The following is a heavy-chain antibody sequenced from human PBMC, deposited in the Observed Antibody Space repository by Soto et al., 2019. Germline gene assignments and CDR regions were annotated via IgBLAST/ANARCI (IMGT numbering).Heavy chain of an antibody. CDR2: IYYSGNT. CDR1: GGSVSSGDYY. J-gene: IGHJ5*02. Sequence: MLSETLSLTCTVSGGSVSSGDYYWSWIRQPPGKGLEWIGYIYYSGNTNYNPSLKSRVIISVDTSKNLFSLKLTSVTAADTAVYYCARIPVDTSMIYWLDPWGQGTLVTVSS. CDR3: ARIPVDTSMIYWLDP. D-gene: IGHD5-18*01. V-gene: IGHV4-61*08.